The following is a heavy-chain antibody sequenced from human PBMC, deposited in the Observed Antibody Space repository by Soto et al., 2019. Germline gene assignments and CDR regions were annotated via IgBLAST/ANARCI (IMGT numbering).Heavy chain of an antibody. J-gene: IGHJ4*02. D-gene: IGHD2-15*01. CDR1: GFSFKNYW. V-gene: IGHV3-7*04. CDR2: MNQHGSEQ. CDR3: ARGSLTPGLDY. Sequence: EVQLVESGGGLVQPGGSLRLSCLTSGFSFKNYWMNWFRQAPGKGLEWVATMNQHGSEQYYLDSLKGRFTVSRDNAKNSLFLQMDDLRVEDTAVYYCARGSLTPGLDYVGQGTLVTVSS.